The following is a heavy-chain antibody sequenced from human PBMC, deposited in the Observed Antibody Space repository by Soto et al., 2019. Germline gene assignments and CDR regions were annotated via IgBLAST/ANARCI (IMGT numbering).Heavy chain of an antibody. V-gene: IGHV4-34*01. D-gene: IGHD6-13*01. CDR2: INHVGGT. CDR1: GGSFSGYY. CDR3: ARGQKGYSSSWYVD. J-gene: IGHJ4*02. Sequence: QVQLQQWGAGLLKPSETLSLTCAVYGGSFSGYYWSWIRQPPGKGLEWIGEINHVGGTKYNPSLKSRLTISVDTSKNQFSLKVNSLTAADAAVYYCARGQKGYSSSWYVDWGQGTPVTVSS.